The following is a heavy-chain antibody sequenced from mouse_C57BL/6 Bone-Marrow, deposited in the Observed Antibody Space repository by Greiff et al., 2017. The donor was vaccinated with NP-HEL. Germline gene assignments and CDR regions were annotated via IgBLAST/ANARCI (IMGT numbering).Heavy chain of an antibody. J-gene: IGHJ2*01. Sequence: QVQLQQPGAELVRPGTSVKLSCKASGYTFTSYWMHWVKQRPGQGLEWIGVIDPSDSYTNYNHKFKGKATLTVDTSSSTAYMQLSSLTSEDSAVYYCASPHGNYYFDYWGQGTTLTVSS. CDR2: IDPSDSYT. CDR1: GYTFTSYW. D-gene: IGHD2-1*01. V-gene: IGHV1-59*01. CDR3: ASPHGNYYFDY.